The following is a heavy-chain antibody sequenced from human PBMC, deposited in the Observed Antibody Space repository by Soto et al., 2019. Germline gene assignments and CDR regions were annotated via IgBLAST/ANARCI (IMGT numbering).Heavy chain of an antibody. CDR1: GFTFSSHA. Sequence: GGSLRLSCTASGFTFSSHAMTWVRQAPGKGLEWVGRIKSKTDGGTTDYAAPVKGRFTISRDDSKNTMYLQMNSLKTEDTAVYYCTIPRGPMIRPWGQGTLVTVSS. J-gene: IGHJ5*02. CDR2: IKSKTDGGTT. D-gene: IGHD3-22*01. V-gene: IGHV3-15*01. CDR3: TIPRGPMIRP.